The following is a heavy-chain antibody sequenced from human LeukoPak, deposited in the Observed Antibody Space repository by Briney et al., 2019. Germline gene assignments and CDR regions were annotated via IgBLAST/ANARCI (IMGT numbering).Heavy chain of an antibody. CDR2: INHSGSS. V-gene: IGHV4-34*01. Sequence: SETLSFTCAVYGGSFSGYYWSWIRQPPGKGLEWFGEINHSGSSNYNPSLKSRVTISVDTSKNQFSLKLSSVTAADTAVYYCSRGYCSSTSCYLYFDYWGQGTLVTVSS. CDR3: SRGYCSSTSCYLYFDY. D-gene: IGHD2-2*01. J-gene: IGHJ4*02. CDR1: GGSFSGYY.